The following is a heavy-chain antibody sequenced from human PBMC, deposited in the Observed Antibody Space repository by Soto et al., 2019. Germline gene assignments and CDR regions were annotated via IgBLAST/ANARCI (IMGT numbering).Heavy chain of an antibody. CDR1: GFTFSSYD. D-gene: IGHD3-10*01. Sequence: EVQLVESGGGLVQPGGSLRLSCAASGFTFSSYDMHWVRQATGKGLEWVSAIGTAGDTYYPGSVKGRFTISRENAKNSLYRQMNSLRAGDTAVYYCARVGLLWVGGLDVWGQGTTVTVSS. CDR2: IGTAGDT. V-gene: IGHV3-13*04. CDR3: ARVGLLWVGGLDV. J-gene: IGHJ6*02.